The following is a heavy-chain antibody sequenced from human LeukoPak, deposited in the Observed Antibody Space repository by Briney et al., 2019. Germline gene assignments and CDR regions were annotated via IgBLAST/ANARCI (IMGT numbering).Heavy chain of an antibody. CDR3: ATDRYCGSASCQYYYYSGLDV. CDR1: GFTFSTYS. CDR2: ISTSSSTI. V-gene: IGHV3-48*01. D-gene: IGHD2-2*01. J-gene: IGHJ6*02. Sequence: GGSLRLSCAASGFTFSTYSMNWVRQAPGKGLEWVSYISTSSSTIYYADSVKGRFTISRDNAKDSLYLQMNSLRAEDTAVYFCATDRYCGSASCQYYYYSGLDVWGQGTTVTVSS.